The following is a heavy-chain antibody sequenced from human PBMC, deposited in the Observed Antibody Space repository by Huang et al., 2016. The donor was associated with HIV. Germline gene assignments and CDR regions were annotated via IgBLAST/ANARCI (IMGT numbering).Heavy chain of an antibody. J-gene: IGHJ4*02. CDR3: AREDGSSGDCGYFGP. D-gene: IGHD3-22*01. Sequence: QVQLVESGGGVVQPGRSLRLSCGSSGFVLNSYVLHWVRQTQGKGREWGAGLARDGRDKDYAESVKGRFTIAKDNSKNTLYVEMDSLTPEDTGVYYCAREDGSSGDCGYFGPWGQGAQVTVAT. CDR2: LARDGRDK. CDR1: GFVLNSYV. V-gene: IGHV3-30*03.